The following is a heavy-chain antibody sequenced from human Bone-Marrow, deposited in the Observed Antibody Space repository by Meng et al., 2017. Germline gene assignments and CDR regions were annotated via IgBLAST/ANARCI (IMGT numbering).Heavy chain of an antibody. D-gene: IGHD3-22*01. V-gene: IGHV4-34*01. CDR1: GGSFSGYY. CDR2: INHSGST. J-gene: IGHJ4*02. Sequence: QVQLQQWGGGLLKPSDNLSLTCAVYGGSFSGYYWSWIRQPPGKGLEWIGEINHSGSTNYNPSLKSRVTISVDTSKNQFSLKLSSVTAADTAVYYCARLAYDSSGYWFDYWGQGTLVTVSS. CDR3: ARLAYDSSGYWFDY.